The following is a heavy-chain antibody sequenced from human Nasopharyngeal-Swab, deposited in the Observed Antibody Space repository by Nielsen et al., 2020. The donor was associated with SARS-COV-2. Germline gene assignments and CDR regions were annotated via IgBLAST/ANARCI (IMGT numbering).Heavy chain of an antibody. D-gene: IGHD3-16*01. Sequence: WIRQPPGKGLEWVANIKQDGSEKYYVDSVKGRFTISRDNAKNSLYLQMNSLRAEDTAVYYCARLDARTIIWGGMDVWGQGTTVTVSS. V-gene: IGHV3-7*01. J-gene: IGHJ6*02. CDR3: ARLDARTIIWGGMDV. CDR2: IKQDGSEK.